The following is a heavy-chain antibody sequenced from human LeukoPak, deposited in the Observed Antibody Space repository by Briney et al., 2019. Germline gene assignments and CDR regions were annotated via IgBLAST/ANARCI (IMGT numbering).Heavy chain of an antibody. CDR3: ARVRIMAKYYYDSSGYKSHDP. D-gene: IGHD3-22*01. J-gene: IGHJ5*02. V-gene: IGHV4-34*01. CDR1: GGSFSGYY. CDR2: INHSGST. Sequence: SETLSLICAVYGGSFSGYYWSWIRQPPGKGREWIGEINHSGSTNYNPSLKSRVTISVDTSKNQFSLKLSSVTAADTAVYYCARVRIMAKYYYDSSGYKSHDPWGQGTLVTVSS.